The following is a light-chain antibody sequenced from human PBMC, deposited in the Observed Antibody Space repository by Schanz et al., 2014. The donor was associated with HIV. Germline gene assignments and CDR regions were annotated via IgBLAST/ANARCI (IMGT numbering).Light chain of an antibody. V-gene: IGKV3-11*01. CDR2: DAS. CDR1: QSVSRY. Sequence: EIVLTQSPATLSLSPGERATLSCRASQSVSRYLAWYQQRPGQAPRLLIYDASNRATGIPARFSGSGSGTEFTLTISSLEPEDFEVYYCQQRSNWSTWTFGQGTKVEIK. J-gene: IGKJ1*01. CDR3: QQRSNWSTWT.